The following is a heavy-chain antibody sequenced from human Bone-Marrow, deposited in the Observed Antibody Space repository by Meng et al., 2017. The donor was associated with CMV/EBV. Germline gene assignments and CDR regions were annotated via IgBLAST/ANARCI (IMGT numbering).Heavy chain of an antibody. V-gene: IGHV3-23*01. CDR3: AKEGSGWYYGMDV. J-gene: IGHJ6*02. Sequence: GESLKISCAASGFTFSSYAMSWVRQAPGKGLEWVSAISGSGGSTYYADSVKGRFTISRDNSKNTLYLQMNSLRAEDTAVYYCAKEGSGWYYGMDVWGQGTTVPVSS. D-gene: IGHD6-19*01. CDR2: ISGSGGST. CDR1: GFTFSSYA.